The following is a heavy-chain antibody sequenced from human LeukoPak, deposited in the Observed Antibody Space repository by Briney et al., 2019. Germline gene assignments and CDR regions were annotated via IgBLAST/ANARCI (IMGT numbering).Heavy chain of an antibody. Sequence: SSGTLSLTCTVSGGSISSYYWSWIRQPPGKGLEWIGYIYYSGSTNYNPSLKSRVTISVDTSKNQFSLKLSSVTAADTAVYYCARDTGNYGDYYLDYWGQGALVTVSS. J-gene: IGHJ4*02. CDR3: ARDTGNYGDYYLDY. V-gene: IGHV4-59*01. D-gene: IGHD4-17*01. CDR2: IYYSGST. CDR1: GGSISSYY.